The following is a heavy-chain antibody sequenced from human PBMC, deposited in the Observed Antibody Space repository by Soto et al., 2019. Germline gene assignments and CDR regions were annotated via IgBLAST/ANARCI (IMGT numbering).Heavy chain of an antibody. D-gene: IGHD6-13*01. CDR1: GFIFDDYA. J-gene: IGHJ4*02. CDR2: ISWNSDSI. CDR3: ASAAGTGY. V-gene: IGHV3-9*01. Sequence: EVQLVEAGGGWGQPGRSLRLSCAASGFIFDDYAMHWVRQPPGKGLEWVSGISWNSDSIGYAVSVKGRFTISRANAKNPLYLQMNSLRPEDTALYYCASAAGTGYWGQGTLVTVSS.